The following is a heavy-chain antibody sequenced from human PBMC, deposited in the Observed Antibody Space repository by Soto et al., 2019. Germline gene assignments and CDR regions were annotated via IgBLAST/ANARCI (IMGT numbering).Heavy chain of an antibody. CDR2: ISYDGSNK. Sequence: GGSLRLSCAASGFTFSSYGMHWVRQAPGKGLEWVAVISYDGSNKYYADSVKGRFTISRDNSKNTLYLQMNSLRAEDTAVYYCAKDLLAVYLQVSVLDYGMDVWGQGTTVTVSS. D-gene: IGHD6-19*01. CDR3: AKDLLAVYLQVSVLDYGMDV. J-gene: IGHJ6*02. V-gene: IGHV3-30*18. CDR1: GFTFSSYG.